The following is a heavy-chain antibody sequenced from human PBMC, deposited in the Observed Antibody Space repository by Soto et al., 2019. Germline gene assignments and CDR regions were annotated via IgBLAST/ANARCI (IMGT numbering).Heavy chain of an antibody. V-gene: IGHV1-18*01. CDR2: ISAYNGNT. Sequence: ASVKVSCKASGGTFSSYAISWVRQAPGQGLEWMGWISAYNGNTNYAQKLQGRVTMTTDTSTSTAYMELRSLRSDDTAVYYCARDLVFWDIVVVVAAIGHYYYYGMDVWGQGTTVTVSS. D-gene: IGHD2-15*01. CDR3: ARDLVFWDIVVVVAAIGHYYYYGMDV. J-gene: IGHJ6*02. CDR1: GGTFSSYA.